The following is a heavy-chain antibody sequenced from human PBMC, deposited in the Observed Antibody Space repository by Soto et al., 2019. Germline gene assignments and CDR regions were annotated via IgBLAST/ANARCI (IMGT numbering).Heavy chain of an antibody. CDR3: AKDTELLWFGELSAIDY. D-gene: IGHD3-10*01. CDR1: GFTFSSYA. J-gene: IGHJ4*02. V-gene: IGHV3-23*01. CDR2: ISGSGGST. Sequence: GGSLRLSCAASGFTFSSYAMSWVRQAPGKGLEWVSAISGSGGSTYYADSVKGRFTISRDNSKNTLYLQMNSLRAEDTAVYYCAKDTELLWFGELSAIDYWGQGTLVTSPQ.